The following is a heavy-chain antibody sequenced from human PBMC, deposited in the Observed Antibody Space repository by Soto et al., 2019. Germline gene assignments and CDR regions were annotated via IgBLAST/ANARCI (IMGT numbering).Heavy chain of an antibody. CDR2: INPSGGST. CDR1: VYTFTRDY. D-gene: IGHD3-22*01. V-gene: IGHV1-46*01. Sequence: ASVXVSFKSSVYTFTRDYMHFLRQAPGQGLDCMGIINPSGGSTIYAQKFQGRVTMTSDTSTSTGYMELSSLRSEDTAVYYCERGVDSSGYYLRWGPGTLV. CDR3: ERGVDSSGYYLR. J-gene: IGHJ4*02.